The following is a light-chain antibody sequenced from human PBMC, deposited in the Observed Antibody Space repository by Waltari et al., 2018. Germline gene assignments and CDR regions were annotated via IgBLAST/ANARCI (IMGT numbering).Light chain of an antibody. CDR3: ETWDSNSRV. CDR2: LEGSGSY. Sequence: QPVLAQSSSASASLGSLVKLTCTLGSGHSSHIIARHQQQPGKAPRYLMKLEGSGSYNKGSGVPDRFSGSSSGADRYLTISNLQSEDEADYYCETWDSNSRVFGGGTKLTVL. V-gene: IGLV4-60*03. J-gene: IGLJ3*02. CDR1: SGHSSHI.